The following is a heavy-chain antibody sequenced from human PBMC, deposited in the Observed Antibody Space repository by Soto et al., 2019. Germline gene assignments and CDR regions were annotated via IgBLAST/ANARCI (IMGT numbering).Heavy chain of an antibody. Sequence: SETLPLTCTVSGGSIRSYYWGWIRQPPGKGLEWIGYISYSGSTKYNPSLKSRVTISVDTSKNQFSLKLSSVTAADTAVYYCARGYCSSTICYIWDNWFDPWGQGTLVTVSS. CDR1: GGSIRSYY. D-gene: IGHD2-2*02. V-gene: IGHV4-59*01. CDR3: ARGYCSSTICYIWDNWFDP. CDR2: ISYSGST. J-gene: IGHJ5*02.